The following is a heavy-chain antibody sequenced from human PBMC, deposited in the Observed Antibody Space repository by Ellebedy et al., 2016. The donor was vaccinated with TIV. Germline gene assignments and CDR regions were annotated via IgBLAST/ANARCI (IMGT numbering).Heavy chain of an antibody. Sequence: ASVKVSXXASGYTFTSYYMHWVRQAPGQGLEWMGIINPSGGSTRYAQKFQGRVTMTRDTSTSTVYMELSSLRSEDTAVYYCAREDYGSYDSSGYGTIGARRAFDYWGQGTLVTVSS. CDR2: INPSGGST. CDR3: AREDYGSYDSSGYGTIGARRAFDY. V-gene: IGHV1-46*01. D-gene: IGHD3-22*01. CDR1: GYTFTSYY. J-gene: IGHJ4*02.